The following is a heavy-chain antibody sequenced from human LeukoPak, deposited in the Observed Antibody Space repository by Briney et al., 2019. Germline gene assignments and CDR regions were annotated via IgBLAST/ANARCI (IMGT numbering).Heavy chain of an antibody. J-gene: IGHJ4*02. CDR3: AGSSVAWLQFDF. CDR2: MHFSRST. CDR1: GGSISSTSYY. V-gene: IGHV4-39*07. Sequence: SETLSLTCTVSGGSISSTSYYWGWIRQTPGKGLEWIGSMHFSRSTFYNPSLKSRVAISVDTSKNQFSLKLTSVTATDTAVYYCAGSSVAWLQFDFWGQGALVTVSS. D-gene: IGHD5-24*01.